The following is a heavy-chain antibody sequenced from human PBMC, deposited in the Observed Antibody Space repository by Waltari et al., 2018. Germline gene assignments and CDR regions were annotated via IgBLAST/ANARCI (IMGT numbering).Heavy chain of an antibody. CDR1: GGSISSSSYY. J-gene: IGHJ4*02. D-gene: IGHD6-6*01. Sequence: QLQLQESGPGLVKPSEPLSLTCTVSGGSISSSSYYWGWLRQPPGKGLEWIGSIYYSGSTYYNPSLKSRVTISVDTSKNQFSLKLSSVTAADTAVYYCARDRSSSPSPFDYWGQGTLVTVSS. V-gene: IGHV4-39*07. CDR3: ARDRSSSPSPFDY. CDR2: IYYSGST.